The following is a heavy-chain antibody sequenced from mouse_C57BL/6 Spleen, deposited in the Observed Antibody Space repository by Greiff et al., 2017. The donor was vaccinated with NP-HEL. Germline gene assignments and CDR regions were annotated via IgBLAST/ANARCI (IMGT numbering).Heavy chain of an antibody. D-gene: IGHD2-5*01. V-gene: IGHV1-61*01. CDR2: IYPSDSET. CDR1: GYTFTSYW. CDR3: ARRSNYVFFDY. J-gene: IGHJ2*01. Sequence: VQLQQPGAELVRPGSSVKLSCKASGYTFTSYWMDWVKQRPGQGLEWIGNIYPSDSETHYNQKFKDKATLTVDKSSSTAYMQLSSLTSEDSAVYYCARRSNYVFFDYWGQGTTLTVSS.